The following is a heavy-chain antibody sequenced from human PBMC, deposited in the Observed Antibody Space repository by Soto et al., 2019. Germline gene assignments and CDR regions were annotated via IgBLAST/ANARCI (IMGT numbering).Heavy chain of an antibody. V-gene: IGHV2-5*02. CDR1: GFSLTTAGVG. CDR2: IYCDDDE. Sequence: QINLKESGPTLVKPTQALMLTCSFSGFSLTTAGVGVGGFRQSPGDALEWLALIYCDDDERYSPSLKTRLTITDDTSKNQVVLKMTNMAPVDTATSYCEHSRNLITEDAQVGDFDDWGQGTLVTVSS. D-gene: IGHD3-10*01. J-gene: IGHJ4*02. CDR3: EHSRNLITEDAQVGDFDD.